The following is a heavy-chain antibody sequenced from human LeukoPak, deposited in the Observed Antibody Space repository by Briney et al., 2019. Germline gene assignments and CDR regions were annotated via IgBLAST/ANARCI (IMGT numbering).Heavy chain of an antibody. CDR2: ISRSSSTI. J-gene: IGHJ4*02. V-gene: IGHV3-48*01. CDR1: GFTFSSYS. Sequence: GGSLRLSCAASGFTFSSYSMSWVRQAPGKGLEWVSYISRSSSTIYYANSVKGRFTISRDNGESSLYLQMNSLRGEDTAVYYCARVAQEYCSGTSCYTGSFDYWGRESWSPSPQ. D-gene: IGHD2-2*02. CDR3: ARVAQEYCSGTSCYTGSFDY.